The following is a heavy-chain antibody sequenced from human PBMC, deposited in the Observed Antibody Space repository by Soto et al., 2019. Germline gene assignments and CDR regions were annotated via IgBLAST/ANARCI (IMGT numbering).Heavy chain of an antibody. CDR3: ARELSGSWYNWFDP. J-gene: IGHJ5*02. CDR1: GFSVSSNS. Sequence: EMQLVESGGGWIQPGESLRLSCAASGFSVSSNSMNWVRQAPGKGLEWVSVIHSDVTTYFADSVKGRFIISRDNPKNMLYLQMNSLRAEDTAIYYCARELSGSWYNWFDPWGQGTLVTVSS. CDR2: IHSDVTT. V-gene: IGHV3-53*01. D-gene: IGHD6-13*01.